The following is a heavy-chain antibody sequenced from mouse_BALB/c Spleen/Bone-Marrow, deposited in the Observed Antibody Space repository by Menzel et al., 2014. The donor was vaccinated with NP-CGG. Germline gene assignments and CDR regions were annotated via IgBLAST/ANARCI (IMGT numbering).Heavy chain of an antibody. V-gene: IGHV14-3*02. Sequence: DVHLVESGAELVKPGASVKLSCTASGFNIKDTYMHWVKQRPEQGLEWIGRIDPANGNTKYDPKFQGKATITADTSSNTAYLQLSSLTSEDTAVYYCARDSPYAMDYWGQGTSVTVSP. J-gene: IGHJ4*01. CDR3: ARDSPYAMDY. CDR1: GFNIKDTY. CDR2: IDPANGNT.